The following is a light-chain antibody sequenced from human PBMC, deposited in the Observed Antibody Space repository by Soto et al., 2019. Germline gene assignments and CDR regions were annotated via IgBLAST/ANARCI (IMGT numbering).Light chain of an antibody. CDR1: QSVSSN. CDR2: GAS. V-gene: IGKV3-15*01. J-gene: IGKJ1*01. Sequence: ETVMTQSPATLSVSPAERATLSCRASQSVSSNIAWYQQKPGQAPRLLIYGASTRATGIPARFSGSGSGTEFTLTISSLQSEDFAVYYCQQYNNWPLTFGQGTKVDIK. CDR3: QQYNNWPLT.